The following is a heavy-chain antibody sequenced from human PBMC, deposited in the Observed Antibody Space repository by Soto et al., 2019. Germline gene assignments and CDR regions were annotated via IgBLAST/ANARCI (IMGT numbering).Heavy chain of an antibody. CDR2: ISGSGGST. J-gene: IGHJ4*02. D-gene: IGHD3-9*01. CDR3: AKDPNPDYDILTGYVPDY. Sequence: PGGSLRLSCAASGLTFSSYAMSWVRQAPGKGLEWVSAISGSGGSTYYADSVKGRFTISRDNSKNTLYLQMNSLRAEDTAVYYCAKDPNPDYDILTGYVPDYWGQGTLVTVSS. CDR1: GLTFSSYA. V-gene: IGHV3-23*01.